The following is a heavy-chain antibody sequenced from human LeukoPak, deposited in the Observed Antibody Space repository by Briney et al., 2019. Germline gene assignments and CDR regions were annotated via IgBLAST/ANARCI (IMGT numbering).Heavy chain of an antibody. J-gene: IGHJ4*02. V-gene: IGHV5-51*01. Sequence: GESLKISCKGSGYSFTSYWIGWVRQLPGKGLEWMGIIYPGDSDTTYSPSFQGQVTISADKSISTAYLQWSSLQASDTAMYYCARQSLLLGSPDYWGQGTLVTVSS. D-gene: IGHD6-13*01. CDR2: IYPGDSDT. CDR3: ARQSLLLGSPDY. CDR1: GYSFTSYW.